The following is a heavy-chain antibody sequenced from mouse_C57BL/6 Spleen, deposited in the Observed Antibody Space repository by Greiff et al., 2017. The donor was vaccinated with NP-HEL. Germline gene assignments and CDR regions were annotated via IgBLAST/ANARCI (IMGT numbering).Heavy chain of an antibody. CDR2: ISSGGDYI. CDR1: GFTFSSYA. Sequence: EVKLVESGEGLVKPGGSLKLSCAASGFTFSSYAMSWVRQTPEKRLEWVAYISSGGDYIYYADTVKGRFTLSRDNARNTLYLQMSSLKSEDTAMYYCTREFITTVGATDYWYFDVWGTGTKVTVSS. J-gene: IGHJ1*03. V-gene: IGHV5-9-1*02. D-gene: IGHD1-1*01. CDR3: TREFITTVGATDYWYFDV.